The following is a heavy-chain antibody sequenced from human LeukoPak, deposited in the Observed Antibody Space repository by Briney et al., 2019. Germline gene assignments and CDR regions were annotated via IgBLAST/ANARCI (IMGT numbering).Heavy chain of an antibody. CDR1: GGSFSSNNYY. Sequence: SETLSLTCSVSGGSFSSNNYYWSWIRQPPGKGLAWIGYIHYSGSTNYNPSLKSRVTISIDTSKNQFSLKLSSVTAADTAVYYCARLSRAHYGDPPSDFDYWGQGTLVIVSS. CDR3: ARLSRAHYGDPPSDFDY. CDR2: IHYSGST. V-gene: IGHV4-61*01. J-gene: IGHJ4*02. D-gene: IGHD4-17*01.